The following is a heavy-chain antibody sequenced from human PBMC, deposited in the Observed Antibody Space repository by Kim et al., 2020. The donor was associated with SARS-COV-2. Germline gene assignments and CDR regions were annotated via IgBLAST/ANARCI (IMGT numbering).Heavy chain of an antibody. CDR3: MGTGTYSY. J-gene: IGHJ4*02. V-gene: IGHV3-7*01. CDR2: DGSEK. Sequence: DGSEKHNLDSVKGRFTISRDNAINSFYLQMDSLRVEDTALYYCMGTGTYSYWGQGTLVTVSS. D-gene: IGHD2-21*02.